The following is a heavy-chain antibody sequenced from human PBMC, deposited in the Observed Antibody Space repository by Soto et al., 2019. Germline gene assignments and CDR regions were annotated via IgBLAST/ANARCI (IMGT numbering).Heavy chain of an antibody. V-gene: IGHV1-69*02. CDR2: IIPILGIA. CDR3: ARAYCSGGSCYSRIGY. J-gene: IGHJ4*02. Sequence: QVQLVQSGAEVKKPGSSVKVSCKASGGTFSSYTISWVRQAPGQGIEWMGRIIPILGIANYAQQFQGRGTITADKSTSTAYMELGSLRSEDTAVDYCARAYCSGGSCYSRIGYWGQGTLVTVSS. D-gene: IGHD2-15*01. CDR1: GGTFSSYT.